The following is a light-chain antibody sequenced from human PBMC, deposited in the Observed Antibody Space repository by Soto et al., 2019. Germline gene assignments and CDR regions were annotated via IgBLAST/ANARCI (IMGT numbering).Light chain of an antibody. CDR1: QTMSSW. V-gene: IGKV1-5*03. CDR3: QHYNSYSEA. CDR2: KAS. J-gene: IGKJ1*01. Sequence: DIQMTQSPSTLSGSVGYRVTITCRASQTMSSWLAWYQQKPGKAPKLLIYKASTLKSGVPSRFSGSGSGTEFTLTISSLQPDDFATYYCQHYNSYSEAFGQGTKVDIK.